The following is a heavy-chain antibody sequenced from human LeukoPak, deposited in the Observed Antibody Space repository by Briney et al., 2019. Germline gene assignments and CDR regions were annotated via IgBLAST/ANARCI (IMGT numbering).Heavy chain of an antibody. J-gene: IGHJ4*02. D-gene: IGHD3-16*02. CDR1: GGSISSYY. Sequence: SETLSLTCTVSGGSISSYYWSWIRQPPGKGLEWIGYIYYSGSTNYNPSLKSRVTISVDTSKNQFSLKLSSVTAADTAVYYCARGSPGYDYVWGSCRYDYYFDYWGQGTLVTVSS. CDR2: IYYSGST. CDR3: ARGSPGYDYVWGSCRYDYYFDY. V-gene: IGHV4-59*01.